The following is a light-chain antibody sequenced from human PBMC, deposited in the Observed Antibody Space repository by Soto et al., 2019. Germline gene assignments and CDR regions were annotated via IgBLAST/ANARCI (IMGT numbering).Light chain of an antibody. CDR2: GAS. J-gene: IGKJ1*01. CDR3: QQYNKWPLT. CDR1: QIVRIE. V-gene: IGKV3-15*01. Sequence: EFVWTQSPGTLSLSPWERATLSCRASQIVRIELAWYQQTPGQAPRILIYGASTRATGIPVRFSGSASGTEFTLTISSLQSEDFTVYYCQQYNKWPLTFGQGTKVDIK.